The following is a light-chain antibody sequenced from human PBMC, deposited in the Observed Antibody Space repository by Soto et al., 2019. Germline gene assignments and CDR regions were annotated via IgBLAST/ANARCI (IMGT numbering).Light chain of an antibody. CDR1: QSINNNF. CDR3: QQYTNAPRT. CDR2: RAS. J-gene: IGKJ1*01. V-gene: IGKV3-20*01. Sequence: EIVLTQSPGTLSLSPGETANLSCRASQSINNNFLAWHQQRPGQAPRLLIFRASNRASGIPDRFRGSGSGTDFTLTITRLEPEDFAVYYCQQYTNAPRTFGQGTKVDIK.